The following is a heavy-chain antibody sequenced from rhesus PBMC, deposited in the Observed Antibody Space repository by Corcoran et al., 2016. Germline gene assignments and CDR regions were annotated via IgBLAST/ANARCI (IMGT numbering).Heavy chain of an antibody. J-gene: IGHJ4*01. V-gene: IGHV4-173*01. CDR3: ARDVFWVAARLDY. CDR2: ISGSGGST. Sequence: QLQLQASGPGLVKPSATLSLPCAVYGGSISSNSWSWLRQPPGKGLEWIGRISGSGGSTDYNPSLKRRVTISTDTSKNQFSLKLSSVTAADTAVYYCARDVFWVAARLDYWGQGVLVTVSS. D-gene: IGHD4-29*01. CDR1: GGSISSNS.